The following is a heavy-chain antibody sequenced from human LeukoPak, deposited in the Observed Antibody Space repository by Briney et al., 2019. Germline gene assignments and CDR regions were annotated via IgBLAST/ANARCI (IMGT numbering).Heavy chain of an antibody. V-gene: IGHV3-23*01. CDR1: GFTFSSYG. J-gene: IGHJ4*02. CDR2: ISGSGGST. D-gene: IGHD2-2*01. CDR3: AKKTSYHFDY. Sequence: GGSLRLSCAASGFTFSSYGMSWVRQAPGKGLEWVSAISGSGGSTYYADSVKGRFTISRDNFKNTLFLQMSSLRAEDTAIYYCAKKTSYHFDYWGQGTLVTVSS.